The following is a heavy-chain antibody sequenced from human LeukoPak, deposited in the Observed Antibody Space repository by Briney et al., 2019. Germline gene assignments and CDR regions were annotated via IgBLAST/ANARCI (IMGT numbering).Heavy chain of an antibody. CDR2: IYYSGST. Sequence: SETLSLTCTVSGGSISSSSYYWGWIRQPPGKGLEWIGSIYYSGSTYYNPSLKSRVTISVDTSKNQFSLKLSSVTAADTAVYYCARHGLSDNDNPLDYWGQGTLVTVSS. CDR3: ARHGLSDNDNPLDY. V-gene: IGHV4-39*01. D-gene: IGHD1-14*01. CDR1: GGSISSSSYY. J-gene: IGHJ4*02.